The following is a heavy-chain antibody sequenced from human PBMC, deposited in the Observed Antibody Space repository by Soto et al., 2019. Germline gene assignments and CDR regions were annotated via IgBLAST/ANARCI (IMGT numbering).Heavy chain of an antibody. CDR1: GDSVSSYSAA. V-gene: IGHV6-1*01. CDR3: VRARYSSSGWFEP. Sequence: SQTLSLTCSLSGDSVSSYSAAWNWIRQSPSGGLEWLGRTYYRSRFFSDYAESVKSRIIINPDTSKNQFSLQLKSVTPEDTAFYYCVRARYSSSGWFEPRGQGTPVTVFS. J-gene: IGHJ5*02. CDR2: TYYRSRFFS. D-gene: IGHD3-10*01.